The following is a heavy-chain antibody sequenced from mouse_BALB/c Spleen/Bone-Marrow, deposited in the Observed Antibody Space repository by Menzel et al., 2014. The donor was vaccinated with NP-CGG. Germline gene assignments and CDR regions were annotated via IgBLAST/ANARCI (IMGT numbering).Heavy chain of an antibody. V-gene: IGHV5-9-1*01. CDR3: ARKLEYGDHDATDY. Sequence: EVKLMDSGGGLVKPGGSLKLSCAASGFTFSSYAMSWVRQTPEKRLEWVATISSGGSYTYYPDSVKGRFTISRDNAKNTLYLQMSSLRSEDTAMYYCARKLEYGDHDATDYWGQGTSVTVSS. J-gene: IGHJ4*01. CDR2: ISSGGSYT. D-gene: IGHD2-13*01. CDR1: GFTFSSYA.